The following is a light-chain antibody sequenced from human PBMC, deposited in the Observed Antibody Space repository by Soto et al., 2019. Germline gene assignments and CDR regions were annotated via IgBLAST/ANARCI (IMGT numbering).Light chain of an antibody. J-gene: IGKJ1*01. CDR1: QSVSSSY. CDR3: QQYGSSPMT. V-gene: IGKV3-20*01. Sequence: EIVLTQSPGTLSLSPGERATLSCRASQSVSSSYLAWYQQTPGQAPRLLIYGASSRATGIPDRFSGSGSGTDFTLTISRLEPDDFAVYYCQQYGSSPMTFCQGTKVEIK. CDR2: GAS.